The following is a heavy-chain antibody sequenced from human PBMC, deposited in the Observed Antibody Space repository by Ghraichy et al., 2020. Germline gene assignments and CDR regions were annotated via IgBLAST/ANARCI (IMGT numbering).Heavy chain of an antibody. CDR2: LKSDSDGGTA. CDR3: TSREV. Sequence: GGSLRLSCAGSDFTLANALMTWVRLAPGKGLEWVGRLKSDSDGGTADYAVAVRGRFTISRDNSRNTMYLQMDYLNSEDTAVYYCTSREVWGQGATVTVSS. CDR1: DFTLANAL. J-gene: IGHJ6*02. V-gene: IGHV3-15*01.